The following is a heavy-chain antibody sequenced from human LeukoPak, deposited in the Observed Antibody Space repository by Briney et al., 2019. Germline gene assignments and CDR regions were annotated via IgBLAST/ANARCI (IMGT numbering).Heavy chain of an antibody. Sequence: GGSLRLSCAASGFSFSSYWLSWVGQAPGKGLEWVANVKQDGSDKYYVDSVKGRFTVSRDNAKNSLSLQMNSLRAEDTAVYFCAYGGRFFDYWGQGTLVTVSS. D-gene: IGHD1-14*01. V-gene: IGHV3-7*05. J-gene: IGHJ4*02. CDR2: VKQDGSDK. CDR3: AYGGRFFDY. CDR1: GFSFSSYW.